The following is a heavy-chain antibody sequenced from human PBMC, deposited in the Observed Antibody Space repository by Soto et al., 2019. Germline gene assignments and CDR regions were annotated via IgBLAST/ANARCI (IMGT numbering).Heavy chain of an antibody. J-gene: IGHJ5*02. D-gene: IGHD2-2*01. CDR3: ARSPTQYLLSQDIVVVPAAMSWFDP. CDR2: IYYSGST. CDR1: GGSISSYY. Sequence: SETLSLTCTVSGGSISSYYWSWIRQPPGKGLEWIGYIYYSGSTNYNPSLKSRVTISVDTSRNQFSLKLSSVTAADTAVYYCARSPTQYLLSQDIVVVPAAMSWFDPWGQGTLVTVSS. V-gene: IGHV4-59*01.